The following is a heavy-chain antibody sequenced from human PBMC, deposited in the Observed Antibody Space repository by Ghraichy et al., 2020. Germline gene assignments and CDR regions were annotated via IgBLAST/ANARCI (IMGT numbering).Heavy chain of an antibody. CDR1: GGSISSYY. CDR2: IYTSGST. V-gene: IGHV4-4*07. D-gene: IGHD3-3*01. Sequence: SQTLSLTCTVSGGSISSYYWSWIRQPAGKGLEWIGRIYTSGSTNYNPSLKSRVTMSVDTSKNQFSLKLSSVTAADTAVYYCARHGNYDFWSGYPYYYYGMDVWGQGTTVTVSS. CDR3: ARHGNYDFWSGYPYYYYGMDV. J-gene: IGHJ6*02.